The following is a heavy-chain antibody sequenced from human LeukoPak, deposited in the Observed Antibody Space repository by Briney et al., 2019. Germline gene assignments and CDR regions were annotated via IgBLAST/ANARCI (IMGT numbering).Heavy chain of an antibody. V-gene: IGHV4-39*07. J-gene: IGHJ3*02. D-gene: IGHD1-26*01. CDR2: IYYSGST. CDR3: ARDHKFRYTPDWVVGAFDI. CDR1: GGSISSSSYY. Sequence: SETLSLTCTVSGGSISSSSYYWGWIRQPPGKGLEWIGSIYYSGSTYYNPSLKSRVTISVDTSKNQFSLKLSSVTAADTAVYYCARDHKFRYTPDWVVGAFDIWGQGTMVTVSS.